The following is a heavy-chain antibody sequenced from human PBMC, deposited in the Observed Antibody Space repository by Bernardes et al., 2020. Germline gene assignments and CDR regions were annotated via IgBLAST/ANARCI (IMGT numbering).Heavy chain of an antibody. V-gene: IGHV3-21*01. Sequence: GGSLRLSCAASGFTFSSYSMNWVRQAPGKGLEWVSSISSSSSYIYYADSVKGRFTISRDNAKNSLYLQMNSLRAEDTAVYYCARFTLALYYAPDAFDIWGQGTMVTVSS. CDR2: ISSSSSYI. CDR3: ARFTLALYYAPDAFDI. D-gene: IGHD3-10*01. CDR1: GFTFSSYS. J-gene: IGHJ3*02.